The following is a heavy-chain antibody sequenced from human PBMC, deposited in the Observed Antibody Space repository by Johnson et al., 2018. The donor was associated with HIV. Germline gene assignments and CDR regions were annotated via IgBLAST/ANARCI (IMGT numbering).Heavy chain of an antibody. CDR1: GFTFSRFW. CDR3: ARESADYDSSGYLGRAFDI. D-gene: IGHD3-22*01. CDR2: ISSDGTNT. Sequence: QVQLVESGGRLVQPGGSLGLSCAASGFTFSRFWMTWVRQAPGKGLAWVALISSDGTNTNYADSVKGRLTISRDNSTNTLYLQMNSLRPEDTAVYYCARESADYDSSGYLGRAFDIWGQGTMVTVYS. V-gene: IGHV3-30*03. J-gene: IGHJ3*02.